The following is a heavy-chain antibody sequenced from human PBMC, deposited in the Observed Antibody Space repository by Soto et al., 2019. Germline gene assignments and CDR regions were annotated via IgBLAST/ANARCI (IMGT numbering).Heavy chain of an antibody. D-gene: IGHD3-10*02. Sequence: GASVKVSCKASGYTFTSYGISWVRQAPGQGLEWMGWINVYNGNTNYAQKFQGRVTMTTDTSTSTAYMELRSLRSDDMAVYYCAIDIFREGVAESNWTDPWGQGTLVPSPQ. J-gene: IGHJ5*02. CDR2: INVYNGNT. CDR3: AIDIFREGVAESNWTDP. CDR1: GYTFTSYG. V-gene: IGHV1-18*03.